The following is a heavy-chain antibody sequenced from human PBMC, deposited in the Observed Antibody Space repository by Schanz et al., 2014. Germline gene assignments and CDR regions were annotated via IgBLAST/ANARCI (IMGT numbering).Heavy chain of an antibody. V-gene: IGHV3-64*04. Sequence: VQLVESGGGLVQPGGSLRLSCSASGFTFSIYAMHWVRQAPGKGLEYVSAISHDGYSTYYADSVKGRFTISGDSSKYTVYLQMNSLRAEDTAVYYCARAGYDADNWFDPWGQGTLVTVSS. CDR2: ISHDGYST. D-gene: IGHD2-2*01. CDR3: ARAGYDADNWFDP. J-gene: IGHJ5*02. CDR1: GFTFSIYA.